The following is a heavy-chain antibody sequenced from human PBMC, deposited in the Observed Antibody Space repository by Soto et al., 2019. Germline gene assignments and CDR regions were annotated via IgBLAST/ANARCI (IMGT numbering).Heavy chain of an antibody. Sequence: EVQLLESGGGLIQRGGSLRLSCAASGFTFSSYAMSWVRQAPGKGLEWVSTISSSGDSTYYADSVKGRLTISRDNSKFTLYLEMNFLRAEDTAVYYCAKDGGSSSWHIDYWGQGTLVTVPS. D-gene: IGHD6-13*01. CDR1: GFTFSSYA. J-gene: IGHJ4*02. V-gene: IGHV3-23*01. CDR3: AKDGGSSSWHIDY. CDR2: ISSSGDST.